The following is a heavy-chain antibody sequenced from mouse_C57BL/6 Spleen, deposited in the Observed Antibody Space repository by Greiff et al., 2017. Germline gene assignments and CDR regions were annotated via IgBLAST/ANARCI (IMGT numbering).Heavy chain of an antibody. J-gene: IGHJ4*01. D-gene: IGHD1-1*01. V-gene: IGHV2-6-1*01. CDR2: IWSDGST. CDR1: GFSLTSYG. CDR3: ARHGSDYYGSSFYAMDY. Sequence: VQLQESGPGLVAPSQSLSITCTVSGFSLTSYGVHWVRQPPGKGLEWLVVIWSDGSTTYNSALKSRLSISKDNSKSQVFLKMNSLQTDDTAMYYCARHGSDYYGSSFYAMDYWGQGTSVTVSS.